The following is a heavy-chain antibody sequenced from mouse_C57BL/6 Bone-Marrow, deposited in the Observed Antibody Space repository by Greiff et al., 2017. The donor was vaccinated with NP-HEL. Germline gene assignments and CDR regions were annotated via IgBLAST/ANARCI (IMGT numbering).Heavy chain of an antibody. V-gene: IGHV6-3*01. CDR2: IRLKSDNYAT. J-gene: IGHJ2*01. D-gene: IGHD3-2*02. CDR3: SRQLRLQYYFDY. CDR1: GFTFSNYW. Sequence: DVKLQESGGGLVQPGGSMKLSCVASGFTFSNYWMNWVRQSPEKGLEWVAQIRLKSDNYATHYAESVKGRFTISRDDSKSSVYLQMNNLRAEDTGIYYCSRQLRLQYYFDYWGQGTTLTVSS.